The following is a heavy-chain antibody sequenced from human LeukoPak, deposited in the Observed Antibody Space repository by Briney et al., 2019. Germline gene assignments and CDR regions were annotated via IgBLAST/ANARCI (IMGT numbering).Heavy chain of an antibody. CDR3: AREYGSGTYYNGGNWFDP. Sequence: ASVKVSCKASGYTFTSYGISWVRQAPGQGLEWMGWISAYNGNTNYAQKLQGRVTMTTDTSTSTAYMELRSLRSDDTAVYYCAREYGSGTYYNGGNWFDPWGQGTLVTVSS. V-gene: IGHV1-18*01. CDR1: GYTFTSYG. D-gene: IGHD3-10*01. CDR2: ISAYNGNT. J-gene: IGHJ5*02.